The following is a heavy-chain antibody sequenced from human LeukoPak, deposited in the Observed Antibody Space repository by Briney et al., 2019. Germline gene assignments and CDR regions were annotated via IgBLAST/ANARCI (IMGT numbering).Heavy chain of an antibody. V-gene: IGHV3-21*01. D-gene: IGHD2-8*01. CDR3: ASVTVWDPAAFDI. J-gene: IGHJ3*02. CDR2: ISSSSSYI. CDR1: GFTFSSYS. Sequence: PGGSLRLSCAASGFTFSSYSMNWVRQAPGKGLEWVSSISSSSSYIYYADSVKGRFTISRDNAKNSLYLQMNSLRAEDTAVYYCASVTVWDPAAFDIWGQGTMVTVSS.